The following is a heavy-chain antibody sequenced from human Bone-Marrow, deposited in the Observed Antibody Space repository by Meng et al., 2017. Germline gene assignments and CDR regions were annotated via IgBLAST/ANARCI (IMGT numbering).Heavy chain of an antibody. Sequence: GESLKTSCAASGFTFTTYAMSWVRQAPGRGLEWVSVISRGGGDTYYADAVKGRFTISRDNSQNTLFLQMNSLRDEDTALYFCAKGLLYDAFDDWGQGTMVTVSS. CDR3: AKGLLYDAFDD. CDR2: ISRGGGDT. V-gene: IGHV3-23*01. J-gene: IGHJ3*01. CDR1: GFTFTTYA. D-gene: IGHD4-11*01.